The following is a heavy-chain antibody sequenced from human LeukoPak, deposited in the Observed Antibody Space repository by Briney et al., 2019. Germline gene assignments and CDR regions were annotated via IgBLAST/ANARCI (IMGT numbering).Heavy chain of an antibody. J-gene: IGHJ4*02. Sequence: GGSLRLSCAASGFTVSSNYMSWVRQAPGKGLEWVSVIYSGGRTYYADSVKGRFTISRDNSKNTLYLQMNSLRAEDTAVYYCAKDPVDTAMVFVNWGQGTLVTVSS. CDR1: GFTVSSNY. CDR3: AKDPVDTAMVFVN. CDR2: IYSGGRT. D-gene: IGHD5-18*01. V-gene: IGHV3-53*01.